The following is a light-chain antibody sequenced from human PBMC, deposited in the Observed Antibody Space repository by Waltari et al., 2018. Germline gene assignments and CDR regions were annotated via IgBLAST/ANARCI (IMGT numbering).Light chain of an antibody. CDR2: GSS. J-gene: IGKJ2*01. CDR1: QSVSTT. V-gene: IGKV3-15*01. Sequence: EILRTQSPATLSVSPGERATLSCRASQSVSTTLAWYQQRPGQAPRLLISGSSTRATGIPARFSGSGSETEFTLTISSLQSADFAIYYCQQFDTWSFGQGTKLEIK. CDR3: QQFDTWS.